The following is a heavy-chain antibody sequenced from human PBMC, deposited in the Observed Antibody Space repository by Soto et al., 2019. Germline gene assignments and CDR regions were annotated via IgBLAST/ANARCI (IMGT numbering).Heavy chain of an antibody. CDR3: ARGFTVTTRVYFEY. V-gene: IGHV4-34*01. Sequence: VQLQQWGAGLLKPSETLSLTCAVYGGSFSGYYWSWIRQPPGKGLEWIGEINHSGSTNYNPSLQSRVTISVDTSNNQFARKLSSVTAADTSGYYCARGFTVTTRVYFEYWVQGTLVTVSS. CDR2: INHSGST. D-gene: IGHD4-17*01. J-gene: IGHJ4*02. CDR1: GGSFSGYY.